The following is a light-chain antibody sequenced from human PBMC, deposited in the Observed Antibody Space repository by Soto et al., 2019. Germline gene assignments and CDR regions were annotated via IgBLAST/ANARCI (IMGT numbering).Light chain of an antibody. Sequence: EIVLTQSPDTLSFSPGEQATLSCRASQTTPRNFLAWFQQKPGQAPRLLIYGSSNRPSGIPARFSGSGSGTEFTLTISSLQPDDFATYHCQHYNSYSEAFGQGTKV. CDR2: GSS. V-gene: IGKV3-20*01. CDR3: QHYNSYSEA. J-gene: IGKJ1*01. CDR1: QTTPRNF.